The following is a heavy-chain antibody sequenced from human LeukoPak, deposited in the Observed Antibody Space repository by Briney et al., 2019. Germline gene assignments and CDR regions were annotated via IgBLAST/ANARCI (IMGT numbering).Heavy chain of an antibody. CDR2: IHYSGRT. V-gene: IGHV4-59*01. Sequence: SETLSLTCTVSGISISGFYWTWIRQPPGKGLEWIAYIHYSGRTNYNPSLKSRVTISVDTFENQFSLKLSSVTAADTAVYYCARWADFWSGFDFWGQGTLVTVSS. J-gene: IGHJ4*02. CDR1: GISISGFY. CDR3: ARWADFWSGFDF. D-gene: IGHD3-3*01.